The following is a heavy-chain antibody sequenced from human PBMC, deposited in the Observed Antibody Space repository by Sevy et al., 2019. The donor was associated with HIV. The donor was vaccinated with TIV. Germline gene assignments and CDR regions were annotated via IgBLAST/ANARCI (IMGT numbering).Heavy chain of an antibody. J-gene: IGHJ3*02. Sequence: GGFLRLSCAASGFTFSSYWMHWVRQGPGKGLEWVSRIKSDGGSTNYADSVKGRFTISRDNAKNTLYLQTNSLRAEDTAVYYCARGGRFSSDAFDIWGQGTMVTVSS. CDR2: IKSDGGST. CDR3: ARGGRFSSDAFDI. D-gene: IGHD3-3*01. V-gene: IGHV3-74*01. CDR1: GFTFSSYW.